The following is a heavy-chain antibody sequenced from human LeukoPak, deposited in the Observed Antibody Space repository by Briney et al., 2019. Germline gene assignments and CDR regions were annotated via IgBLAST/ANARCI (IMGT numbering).Heavy chain of an antibody. D-gene: IGHD2-15*01. CDR1: GGSISGYY. CDR3: ARDFSSGGSCYSYFHY. CDR2: IYSSGGT. Sequence: SETLSLTCSVSGGSISGYYWSWIRQPPEKGLEWIGYIYSSGGTNYNPSLKGRVTISLDTSKNQFSLRLSSVTAADTAVYYCARDFSSGGSCYSYFHYWGQGTLVTVSS. V-gene: IGHV4-59*01. J-gene: IGHJ4*02.